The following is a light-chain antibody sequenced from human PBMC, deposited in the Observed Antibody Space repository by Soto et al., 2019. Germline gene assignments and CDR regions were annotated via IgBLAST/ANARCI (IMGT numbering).Light chain of an antibody. V-gene: IGKV1-5*03. CDR1: QSLNSW. CDR2: KAS. J-gene: IGKJ4*01. CDR3: QQYVDYFT. Sequence: DIQMTQSPSTLSASIGDRVTITCRASQSLNSWLAWYQQKPGKAPKLLIYKASNLESGVPSRFSGSGSGTEFTLTICSLQPDDYATYYCQQYVDYFTFGGGTTVEIK.